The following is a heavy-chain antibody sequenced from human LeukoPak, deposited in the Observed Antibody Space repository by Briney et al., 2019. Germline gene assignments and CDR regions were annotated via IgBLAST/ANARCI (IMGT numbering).Heavy chain of an antibody. CDR2: ITSSSSYI. CDR1: GFTFSSYS. Sequence: GGSLRLSCAASGFTFSSYSMNWVRQAPGKGLEWVSSITSSSSYIYYADSVKGRFTISRDNAKNSLYLQMNSLRAEDTAVCYCAREMLAAVAAQSWGQGTLVTVSS. CDR3: AREMLAAVAAQS. J-gene: IGHJ5*02. D-gene: IGHD6-19*01. V-gene: IGHV3-21*01.